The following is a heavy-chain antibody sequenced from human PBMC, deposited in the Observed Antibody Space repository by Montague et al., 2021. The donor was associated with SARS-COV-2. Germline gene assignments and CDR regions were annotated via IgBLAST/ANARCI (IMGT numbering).Heavy chain of an antibody. Sequence: TTYYNPSLRSRVTISVDTSKKQFSLKLSSVTAADTAVYYCARGMYGLKETTDACDIWGQ. V-gene: IGHV4-31*02. D-gene: IGHD3-10*01. CDR2: TT. J-gene: IGHJ3*02. CDR3: ARGMYGLKETTDACDI.